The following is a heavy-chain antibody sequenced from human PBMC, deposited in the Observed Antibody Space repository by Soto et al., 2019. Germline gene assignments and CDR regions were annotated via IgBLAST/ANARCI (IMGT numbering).Heavy chain of an antibody. V-gene: IGHV3-23*01. CDR2: IHVGGNSV. J-gene: IGHJ4*02. CDR3: AKNMGRVTTSWHFDY. D-gene: IGHD4-17*01. Sequence: EVQLSESGGDLVQPGRTLRLSCAASGFTFSGYAMSWVRHAPGKGLEWVSVIHVGGNSVYYADSVKGRFTISRDTSKNTLHLQVSSLSGADTAVYYCAKNMGRVTTSWHFDYWGQGTLVTVSP. CDR1: GFTFSGYA.